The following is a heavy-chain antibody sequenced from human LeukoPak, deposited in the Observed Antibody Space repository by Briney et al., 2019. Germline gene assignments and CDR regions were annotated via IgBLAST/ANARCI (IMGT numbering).Heavy chain of an antibody. V-gene: IGHV4-59*08. Sequence: SETLSLTCTVSGGSISTYHWSWIRQPPGKGLEWIGYIRYGGSTNYNPSLESRVIISVDTSENHFSLKLSSVTAADTAVYYCARGDYGEGYYYGMDVWGQGTTVTVSS. D-gene: IGHD4-17*01. CDR3: ARGDYGEGYYYGMDV. CDR2: IRYGGST. CDR1: GGSISTYH. J-gene: IGHJ6*02.